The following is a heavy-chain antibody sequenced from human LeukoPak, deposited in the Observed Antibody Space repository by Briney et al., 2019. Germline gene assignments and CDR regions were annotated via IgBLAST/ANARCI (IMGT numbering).Heavy chain of an antibody. Sequence: SDTLSLTCTVSGGSISSSSYYWGWIRQPPGKGLEWIGSIYYSGSTYYNPSLKSRVTISVDTSKNQFSLKLSSVTAADTAVYYCARDQLLGLDYYMDVWGKGTTVTVSS. V-gene: IGHV4-39*02. CDR2: IYYSGST. CDR1: GGSISSSSYY. J-gene: IGHJ6*03. CDR3: ARDQLLGLDYYMDV. D-gene: IGHD2-2*01.